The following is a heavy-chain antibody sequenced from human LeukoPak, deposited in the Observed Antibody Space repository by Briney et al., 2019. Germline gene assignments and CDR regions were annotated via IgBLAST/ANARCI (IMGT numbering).Heavy chain of an antibody. V-gene: IGHV4-59*01. CDR1: GGSFSGYY. D-gene: IGHD3-16*01. Sequence: PSETLSLTCAVYGGSFSGYYWSWIRQPPGKGLEWIGYIHYGGSTNYNPSLKSRVTISLDTSTNQFSLKLSSVTAADTAIYYCARRGTPPYYYGMDVWGQGTTVTVSS. CDR3: ARRGTPPYYYGMDV. J-gene: IGHJ6*02. CDR2: IHYGGST.